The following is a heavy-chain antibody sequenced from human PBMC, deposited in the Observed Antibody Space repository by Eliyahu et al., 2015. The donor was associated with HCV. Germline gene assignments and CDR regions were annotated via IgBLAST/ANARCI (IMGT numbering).Heavy chain of an antibody. Sequence: QLQLQESGPGLVKPSETLSLTCTVSGGSISSSSYYWGWIRQPPGKGLEWIGSIYYSGSTYYNPSLKSRVTISVDTSKNQFSLKLSSVTAADTAVYYCARWSPPSVGDIVVSRFDPWGQGTLVTVSS. J-gene: IGHJ5*02. V-gene: IGHV4-39*01. D-gene: IGHD2-2*01. CDR1: GGSISSSSYY. CDR3: ARWSPPSVGDIVVSRFDP. CDR2: IYYSGST.